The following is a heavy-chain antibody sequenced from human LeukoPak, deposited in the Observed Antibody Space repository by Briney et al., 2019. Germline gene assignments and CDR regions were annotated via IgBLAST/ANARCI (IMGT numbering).Heavy chain of an antibody. V-gene: IGHV3-30*02. CDR2: IRYDGSNK. Sequence: GGSLRLSCAASGFTFSSYGMHWVRQAPGKGLEWVAFIRYDGSNKYYADSVKGRFTISRDNSKNTLYLQMNSLRAEDTAVYYCAKDRGLYCSSTSCPLYYFDYWGQGTLVTVSS. CDR3: AKDRGLYCSSTSCPLYYFDY. D-gene: IGHD2-2*01. CDR1: GFTFSSYG. J-gene: IGHJ4*02.